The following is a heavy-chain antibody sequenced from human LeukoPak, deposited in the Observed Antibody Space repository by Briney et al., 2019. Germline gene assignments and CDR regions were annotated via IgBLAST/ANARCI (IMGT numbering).Heavy chain of an antibody. V-gene: IGHV3-74*01. Sequence: GGSLRLSCAASGFTFCTYWMHWVRQAPGKGLVWVSRIKSDGSTNYADSVKGRFTISRDNAKNTVSLQMNSLRPEDTGVYYCARAPSEIGGYYPEYFRHWGQGTLVTVSS. CDR3: ARAPSEIGGYYPEYFRH. J-gene: IGHJ1*01. CDR1: GFTFCTYW. CDR2: IKSDGST. D-gene: IGHD3-22*01.